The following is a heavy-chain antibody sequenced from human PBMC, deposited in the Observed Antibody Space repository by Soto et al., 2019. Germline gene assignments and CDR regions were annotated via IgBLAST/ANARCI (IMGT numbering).Heavy chain of an antibody. Sequence: PGGSLRLSCAASGFTLSDHYMDWVRQAPGKGPEWVGRSRNKADSYTTEYAASVKGRFTISRDDSKNSLYLQMNSLKTEDTAVYYCASPNLLGLMDVWGQGTTVTVSS. CDR2: SRNKADSYTT. D-gene: IGHD3-3*02. CDR1: GFTLSDHY. V-gene: IGHV3-72*01. J-gene: IGHJ6*02. CDR3: ASPNLLGLMDV.